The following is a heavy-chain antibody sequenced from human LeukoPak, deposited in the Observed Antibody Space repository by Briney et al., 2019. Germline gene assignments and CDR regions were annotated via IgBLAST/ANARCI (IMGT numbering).Heavy chain of an antibody. CDR3: ASLWSGYIFQH. D-gene: IGHD3-3*01. Sequence: GASVKVSCKASGYTFTSYGISWVRQAPGQGLEWMGWISAYNGNTNYAQKLQGRVTMTTDTSTSTAYMELRSPRSDDTTVYYCASLWSGYIFQHWGQGTLVTVSS. CDR2: ISAYNGNT. J-gene: IGHJ1*01. V-gene: IGHV1-18*01. CDR1: GYTFTSYG.